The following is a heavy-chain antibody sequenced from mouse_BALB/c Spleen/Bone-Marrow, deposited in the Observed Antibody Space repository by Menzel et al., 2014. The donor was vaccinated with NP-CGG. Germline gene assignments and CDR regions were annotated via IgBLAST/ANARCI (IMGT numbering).Heavy chain of an antibody. CDR3: ARGRGWYFDY. CDR1: GYAFSSYW. CDR2: IYPGDGDT. V-gene: IGHV1-80*01. Sequence: VQLVESGAELVRPGSSVKISCKASGYAFSSYWMNWVKQRPGQGLEWIGQIYPGDGDTNYNGKSKGKATPTADKSSSTAYMQLSGLTSEDSAVYFCARGRGWYFDYWGQGPTLTVSS. J-gene: IGHJ2*01. D-gene: IGHD2-3*01.